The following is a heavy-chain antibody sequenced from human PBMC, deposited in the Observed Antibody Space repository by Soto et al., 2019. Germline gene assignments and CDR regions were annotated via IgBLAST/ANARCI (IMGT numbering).Heavy chain of an antibody. Sequence: PGGSLRLSCAASGFTFSSYWMSWVRQAPGKGLEWVANIKQDGSEKYYADSVKGRLTISRDNAKNSLYLQMNSLRAEDTAVYYCARDLTRLYYFDYWGQGTLVTVSS. D-gene: IGHD2-21*02. V-gene: IGHV3-7*05. CDR2: IKQDGSEK. J-gene: IGHJ4*02. CDR3: ARDLTRLYYFDY. CDR1: GFTFSSYW.